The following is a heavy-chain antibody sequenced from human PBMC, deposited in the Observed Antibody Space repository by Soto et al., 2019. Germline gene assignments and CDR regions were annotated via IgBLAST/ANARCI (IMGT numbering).Heavy chain of an antibody. Sequence: SETLSLTCTVAGSSISSSSYYWGWIRQPPGKGLEWIGSIYYSGSTYYNPSLKSRVTISVDTSKNQFSLKLSSVTAADTAVYYCARLREYYYFDYWGQGTLVT. CDR1: GSSISSSSYY. CDR2: IYYSGST. V-gene: IGHV4-39*01. CDR3: ARLREYYYFDY. J-gene: IGHJ4*02.